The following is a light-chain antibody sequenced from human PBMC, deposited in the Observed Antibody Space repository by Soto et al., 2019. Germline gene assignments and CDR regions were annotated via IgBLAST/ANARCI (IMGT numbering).Light chain of an antibody. CDR1: SNDVGNYNL. V-gene: IGLV2-23*01. CDR2: EDS. J-gene: IGLJ2*01. CDR3: CSYAGSGTWL. Sequence: QSVLTQPASVSGSPGQSITISCTGTSNDVGNYNLVSWYQHHPGKAPKLMIFEDSKWPSGVSNRFSGSKSGNTASLTISGLQAEDEADYYCCSYAGSGTWLFGGGTKLTVL.